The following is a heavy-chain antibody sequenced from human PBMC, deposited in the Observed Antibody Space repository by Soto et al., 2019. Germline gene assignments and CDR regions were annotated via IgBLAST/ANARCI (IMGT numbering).Heavy chain of an antibody. CDR3: ARLGGFYQSLGS. CDR2: IYYTGTT. Sequence: SETLSLTCTVSGGSISSGGYYWSWIRQPPGKGLEWIGYIYYTGTTTYIPSFKSRLTISVDSSKNQFSLKLTSVTAADTAVYYCARLGGFYQSLGSWGQGALVTVSS. V-gene: IGHV4-61*08. CDR1: GGSISSGGYY. D-gene: IGHD3-22*01. J-gene: IGHJ5*01.